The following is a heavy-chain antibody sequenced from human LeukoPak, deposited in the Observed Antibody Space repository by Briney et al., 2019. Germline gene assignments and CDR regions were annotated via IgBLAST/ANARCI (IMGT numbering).Heavy chain of an antibody. V-gene: IGHV4-34*01. Sequence: PSETLSLTCAVYGGSFSGYYWSWMRHPPGKGLEWIGEINHSGSTNYNPSLKSRVTISVDTSKNQFSLKLSSVTAADTAVYYCARCRPIVVVPAAMYGKYYYYYGMDVWGQGTTVTVSS. CDR1: GGSFSGYY. CDR3: ARCRPIVVVPAAMYGKYYYYYGMDV. CDR2: INHSGST. D-gene: IGHD2-2*01. J-gene: IGHJ6*02.